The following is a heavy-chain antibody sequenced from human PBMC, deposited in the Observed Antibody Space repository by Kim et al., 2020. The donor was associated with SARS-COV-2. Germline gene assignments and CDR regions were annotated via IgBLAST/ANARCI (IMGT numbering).Heavy chain of an antibody. D-gene: IGHD3-9*01. CDR2: IYYSGST. Sequence: SETLSLTCTVSGGSISSSSYYWGWIRQPPGKGLEWIGSIYYSGSTYYNPSLKSRVTISVDTSKNQFSLKLSSVTAADTAVYYCAGDHDILTGYYRGNWFDPWGQGTLVTVSS. V-gene: IGHV4-39*02. CDR1: GGSISSSSYY. J-gene: IGHJ5*02. CDR3: AGDHDILTGYYRGNWFDP.